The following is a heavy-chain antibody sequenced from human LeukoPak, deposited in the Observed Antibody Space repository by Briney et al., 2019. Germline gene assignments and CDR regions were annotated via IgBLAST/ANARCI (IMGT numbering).Heavy chain of an antibody. Sequence: SETLSLTCTVSGYSISSGYYWGWIRPPPGKGLEWIGSIYHSGSTYYNPSLKSRVTISVDTSKNQFSLKLRSVTAADTAVYYCARDRSYCSGGSCSYYFDYWGQGTLVTVSS. CDR1: GYSISSGYY. D-gene: IGHD2-15*01. V-gene: IGHV4-38-2*02. J-gene: IGHJ4*02. CDR3: ARDRSYCSGGSCSYYFDY. CDR2: IYHSGST.